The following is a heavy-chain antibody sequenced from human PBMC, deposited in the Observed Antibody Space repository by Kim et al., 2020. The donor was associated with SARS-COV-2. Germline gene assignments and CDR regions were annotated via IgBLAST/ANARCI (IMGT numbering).Heavy chain of an antibody. CDR1: GFTFTSSA. V-gene: IGHV1-58*02. D-gene: IGHD3-9*01. CDR3: AAVHDILTGYSPHYYYYGMDV. Sequence: SVKVSCKASGFTFTSSAMQWVRQARGQRLEWIGWIVVGSGNTNYAQKFQERVTITRDMSTSTAYMELSSLRSEDTAVYYCAAVHDILTGYSPHYYYYGMDVWGQGTTVTVSS. CDR2: IVVGSGNT. J-gene: IGHJ6*02.